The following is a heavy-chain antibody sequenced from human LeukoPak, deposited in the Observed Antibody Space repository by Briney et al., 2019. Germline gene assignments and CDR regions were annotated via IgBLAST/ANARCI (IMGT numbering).Heavy chain of an antibody. D-gene: IGHD3-22*01. Sequence: GGSPRLSCAASGFTFSSYWMSWVRQAPGKGLEWVANIKQDGSEKYYVDSVKGRFTISRDNAKNSLYLQMNSLRAEDTAVYYCAKAYYDSSGYYYDDAFDIWGQGTMVTVSS. CDR3: AKAYYDSSGYYYDDAFDI. V-gene: IGHV3-7*03. J-gene: IGHJ3*02. CDR1: GFTFSSYW. CDR2: IKQDGSEK.